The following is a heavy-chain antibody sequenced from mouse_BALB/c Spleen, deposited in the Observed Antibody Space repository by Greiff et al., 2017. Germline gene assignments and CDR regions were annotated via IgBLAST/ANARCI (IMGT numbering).Heavy chain of an antibody. CDR1: GFNIKDTY. D-gene: IGHD1-1*01. CDR2: IDPANGNT. J-gene: IGHJ3*01. V-gene: IGHV14-3*02. Sequence: EVKLQESGAELVKPGASVKLSCTASGFNIKDTYMHWVKQRPEQGLEWIGRIDPANGNTKYDPKFQGKATITADTSSNTAYLQLSSLTSEDTAVYYCAPNYYGSSYEAYWGQGTLVTVSA. CDR3: APNYYGSSYEAY.